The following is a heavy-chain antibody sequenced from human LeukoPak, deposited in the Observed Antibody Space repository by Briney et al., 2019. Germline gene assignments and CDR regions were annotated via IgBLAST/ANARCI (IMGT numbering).Heavy chain of an antibody. Sequence: PGGSLRLSCAASGFTFSDYNMNWVRQSPEKGLEWVSSITSGTTYIYYADSVRGRFTLSRDNAKNSLYLQMNSLRAEDTAVYYCARAGGGIAVAGTLGAFDIWGQGTMVTVSS. D-gene: IGHD6-19*01. J-gene: IGHJ3*02. V-gene: IGHV3-21*01. CDR1: GFTFSDYN. CDR2: ITSGTTYI. CDR3: ARAGGGIAVAGTLGAFDI.